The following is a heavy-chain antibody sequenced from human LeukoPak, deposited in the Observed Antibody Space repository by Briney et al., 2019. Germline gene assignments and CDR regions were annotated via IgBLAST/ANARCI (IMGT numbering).Heavy chain of an antibody. J-gene: IGHJ4*02. V-gene: IGHV4-59*12. CDR1: GDSISSYY. CDR3: ARDDRDYGDYYFDY. D-gene: IGHD4-17*01. Sequence: SETLSLTCTVSGDSISSYYWNGIRQPSGKGLEWIGYIFYSGTTNYNPSLQSRVTISVDTSKNQFSLRLTSVTAADTAVFYCARDDRDYGDYYFDYWGQGTLVTVSS. CDR2: IFYSGTT.